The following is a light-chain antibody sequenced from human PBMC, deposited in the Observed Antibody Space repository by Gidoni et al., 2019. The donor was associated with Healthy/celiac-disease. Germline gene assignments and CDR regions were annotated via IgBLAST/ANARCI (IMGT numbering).Light chain of an antibody. CDR1: QSVLYSSKNKNY. CDR2: WAS. J-gene: IGKJ2*04. V-gene: IGKV4-1*01. Sequence: DIVMNQSPDYLAVSLGERATINCKSSQSVLYSSKNKNYLAWYQQKPGQPPKLLIYWASTRESGVPDRFSGRGSGTDFTLTISSLQAEDVAVYYCQQYYSTPCSFGQGTKLEIK. CDR3: QQYYSTPCS.